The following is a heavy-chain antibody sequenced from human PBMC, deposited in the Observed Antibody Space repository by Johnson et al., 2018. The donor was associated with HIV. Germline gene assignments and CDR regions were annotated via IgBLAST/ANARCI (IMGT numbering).Heavy chain of an antibody. CDR1: GFTFSSYW. CDR3: AKAYHSVNDAFDF. J-gene: IGHJ3*01. CDR2: LNSDGSSI. Sequence: VQLVESGGGLVQPGGSLRLSCTASGFTFSSYWMHWVRQAPGKGLAWVSRLNSDGSSIGYADSVKGRFTISIDNAKNSLYLQMNSLGAEDTALYYCAKAYHSVNDAFDFWGQGTMVTVSS. V-gene: IGHV3-74*01.